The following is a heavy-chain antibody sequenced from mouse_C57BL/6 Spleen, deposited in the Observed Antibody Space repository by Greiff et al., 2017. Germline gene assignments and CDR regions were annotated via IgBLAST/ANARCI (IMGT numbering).Heavy chain of an antibody. D-gene: IGHD4-1*01. CDR2: IDPETGGT. CDR3: TRSNWEGARDY. CDR1: GYTFTDYE. J-gene: IGHJ4*01. Sequence: QVQLQQSGAELVRPGASVTLSCKASGYTFTDYEMHWVKQTPVHGLEWIGAIDPETGGTAYNQKFKGKAILTADKSSSTAYMELRSLTSEDSAVYYCTRSNWEGARDYWGQGTSVTVSS. V-gene: IGHV1-15*01.